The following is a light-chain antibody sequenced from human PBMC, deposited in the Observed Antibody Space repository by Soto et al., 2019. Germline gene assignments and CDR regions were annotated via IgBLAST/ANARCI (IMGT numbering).Light chain of an antibody. CDR3: PQYGSSPLT. CDR1: QSVSSSY. CDR2: GAS. Sequence: EIVLTQSPGTLSLSPGERATLSCRASQSVSSSYLAWYQQKPGQAPRLLIYGASSRATGIPDRFSGSGSGTDCPLALSSLEPEDFAVYYCPQYGSSPLTCGGGAKVEIK. V-gene: IGKV3-20*01. J-gene: IGKJ4*01.